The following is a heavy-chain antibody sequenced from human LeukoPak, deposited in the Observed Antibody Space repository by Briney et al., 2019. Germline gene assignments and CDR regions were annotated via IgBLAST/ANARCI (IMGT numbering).Heavy chain of an antibody. D-gene: IGHD3-3*01. Sequence: SETLSLTCTVSGGFISSYYWSWIRQPPGKGLKWIGYIYYSGSTNYNPSLKSRVTISVDTSKNQFSLKLSSETAADTAVCYCARASRYYGNGMDVWGQGTTVTVSS. CDR3: ARASRYYGNGMDV. CDR1: GGFISSYY. CDR2: IYYSGST. V-gene: IGHV4-59*01. J-gene: IGHJ6*02.